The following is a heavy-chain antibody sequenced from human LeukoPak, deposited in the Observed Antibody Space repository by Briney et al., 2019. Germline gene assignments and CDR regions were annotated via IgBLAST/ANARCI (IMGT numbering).Heavy chain of an antibody. CDR2: INHSGST. V-gene: IGHV4-34*01. J-gene: IGHJ4*02. CDR1: GGSFSGYY. D-gene: IGHD4-17*01. Sequence: SETLSLTCAVYGGSFSGYYWSWIRQPPGKGLEWIWEINHSGSTNYNPSLKSRVTISVDTSKNQFSLKLSSVTAADTAVYYCASGAYGDRTNFDYWGQGTLVTVSS. CDR3: ASGAYGDRTNFDY.